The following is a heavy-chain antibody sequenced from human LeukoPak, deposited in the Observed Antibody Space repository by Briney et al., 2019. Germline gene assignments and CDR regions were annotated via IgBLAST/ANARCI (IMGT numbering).Heavy chain of an antibody. CDR2: TYYRSKWYN. J-gene: IGHJ3*02. CDR1: GDSVSSNSAA. V-gene: IGHV6-1*01. D-gene: IGHD3-10*01. CDR3: ARVGEHMVRGVHDAFDI. Sequence: SQTLSLTCAISGDSVSSNSAAWNWIRQSPSRGLEWLGRTYYRSKWYNDYAVSVKSRITINPDTSKNQFSLQLNSVTPEDTAVYYCARVGEHMVRGVHDAFDIWGQGTMVTVSS.